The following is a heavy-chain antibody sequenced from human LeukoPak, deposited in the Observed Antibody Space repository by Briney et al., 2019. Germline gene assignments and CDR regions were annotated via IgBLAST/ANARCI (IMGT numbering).Heavy chain of an antibody. CDR3: ARNWYGSSWSEQIYYFVY. D-gene: IGHD6-13*01. CDR2: INHSGST. J-gene: IGHJ4*02. Sequence: SETLSLTCAVYGGSFSGYYWSWIRQPPGKGLEWIGEINHSGSTYYNPSLKSRITISVDTSKNQFSLKLSSVTAADTAVYYCARNWYGSSWSEQIYYFVYWGQGTLVTVSS. CDR1: GGSFSGYY. V-gene: IGHV4-34*01.